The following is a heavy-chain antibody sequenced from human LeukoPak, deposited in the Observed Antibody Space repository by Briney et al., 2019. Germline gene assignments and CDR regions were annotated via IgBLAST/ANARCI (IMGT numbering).Heavy chain of an antibody. CDR2: IEASGGAT. J-gene: IGHJ5*02. V-gene: IGHV3-23*01. CDR3: AKGSGSGWYGWFAP. Sequence: GESLRLSCAASGFTFSDYAMYWVRQAPGKGLEGVSSIEASGGATYYADSVKGRFTISRDNSKNTFYLQMNSLRAEDTAVYYCAKGSGSGWYGWFAPWGQGTLVTVSS. D-gene: IGHD6-19*01. CDR1: GFTFSDYA.